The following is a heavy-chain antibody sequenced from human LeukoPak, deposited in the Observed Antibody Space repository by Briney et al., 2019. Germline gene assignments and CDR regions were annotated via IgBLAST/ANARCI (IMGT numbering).Heavy chain of an antibody. CDR3: AKDDDWGRYKH. CDR2: ISPSGDIT. J-gene: IGHJ1*01. CDR1: GFTFSSHG. Sequence: PGGSLRLSCAASGFTFSSHGMSWVRQAPGKGLEWVSGISPSGDITYYTDSVRGRFTISRDNFKNTLSLQVNSLRAEDTAMYHCAKDDDWGRYKHWGQGTLVTVSS. V-gene: IGHV3-23*01. D-gene: IGHD3-16*01.